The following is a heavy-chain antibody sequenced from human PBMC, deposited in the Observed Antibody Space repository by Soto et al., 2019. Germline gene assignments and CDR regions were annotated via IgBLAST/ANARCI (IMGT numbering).Heavy chain of an antibody. CDR3: AKDAHEVGPSDV. V-gene: IGHV1-18*04. CDR2: LSTYNEHK. CDR1: GYAFTSYG. J-gene: IGHJ3*01. Sequence: ASVMVSCKASGYAFTSYGIYWVPRASGQGLEWVGWLSTYNEHKVYAQKLQGRVAMTMDAARSCAYLDLRHLISDDTAVYYCAKDAHEVGPSDVWG.